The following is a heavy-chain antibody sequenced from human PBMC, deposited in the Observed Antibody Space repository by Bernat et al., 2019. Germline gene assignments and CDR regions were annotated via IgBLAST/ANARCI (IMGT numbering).Heavy chain of an antibody. Sequence: QVQLQQWGAGLLKPSETLSLTCTVSGGSISSYYWSWIRQPPGKGLEWIGYIYYSGSTNYNPSLKSRVTISVDTSKNQFSLKLSSVTAADTAVYYCARDPGYDILTGYDAFDIWGQGTMVTVSS. CDR2: IYYSGST. CDR3: ARDPGYDILTGYDAFDI. CDR1: GGSISSYY. J-gene: IGHJ3*02. D-gene: IGHD3-9*01. V-gene: IGHV4-59*01.